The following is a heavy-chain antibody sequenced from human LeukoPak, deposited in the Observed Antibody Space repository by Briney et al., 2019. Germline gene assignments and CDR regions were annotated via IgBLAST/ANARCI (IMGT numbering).Heavy chain of an antibody. V-gene: IGHV3-21*01. CDR1: GVTFNSYS. CDR3: ARSSSGSYYNGFDY. D-gene: IGHD3-10*01. J-gene: IGHJ4*02. CDR2: ISSSSSYI. Sequence: PGGSLRLSCAASGVTFNSYSMNWVRQAPGKGLEWVTSISSSSSYIYYADSVKGRFTISRDNAKNSLYLQMNSLRAEDTAVYYCARSSSGSYYNGFDYWGQGTLVTVSS.